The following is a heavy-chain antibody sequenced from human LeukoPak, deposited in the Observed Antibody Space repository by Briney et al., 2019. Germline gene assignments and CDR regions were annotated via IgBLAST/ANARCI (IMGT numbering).Heavy chain of an antibody. CDR2: IYHNGTP. D-gene: IGHD6-13*01. V-gene: IGHV4-4*02. J-gene: IGHJ5*02. Sequence: PSGTLSLTCAVSVGSINSGNWWSWVRQSPGKGLEWIGEIYHNGTPNYNPSLKSRVTISVDTSKNQFSLKLSSVTAADTAVYYCARHADSSSWYGWFDPWGQGTLVTVSS. CDR3: ARHADSSSWYGWFDP. CDR1: VGSINSGNW.